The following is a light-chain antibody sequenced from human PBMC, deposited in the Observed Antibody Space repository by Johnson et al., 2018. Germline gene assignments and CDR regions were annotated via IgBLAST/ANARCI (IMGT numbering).Light chain of an antibody. CDR1: SSNIGNNY. Sequence: QSVLTQPPSVSAAPGQKVTISCSGSSSNIGNNYVSWYQQLPGTAPKLLIYENNKRPSGIPYRFSGSKSGTSATLGITGLQTGDEADYYCGTWDSSLSAGNVFGTGTQVTVL. CDR2: ENN. V-gene: IGLV1-51*02. CDR3: GTWDSSLSAGNV. J-gene: IGLJ1*01.